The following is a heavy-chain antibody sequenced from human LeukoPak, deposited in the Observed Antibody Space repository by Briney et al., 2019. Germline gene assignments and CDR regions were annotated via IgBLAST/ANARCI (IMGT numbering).Heavy chain of an antibody. CDR1: GFTFSSYA. D-gene: IGHD3-16*01. J-gene: IGHJ4*02. Sequence: GGSLRLSCAASGFTFSSYAMSWVRQAPGEGLEWVSTISDSSDNTYYADSVKGRFITSRDNSKNTLFLQMHSLRAEDTAVYYCAKGLFGYFDCWGQGTLVTVSS. CDR3: AKGLFGYFDC. V-gene: IGHV3-23*01. CDR2: ISDSSDNT.